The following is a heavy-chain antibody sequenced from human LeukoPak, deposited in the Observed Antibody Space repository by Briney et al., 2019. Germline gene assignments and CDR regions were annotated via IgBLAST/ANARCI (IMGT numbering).Heavy chain of an antibody. CDR1: GYTFSSYG. CDR2: ISAYNGNT. V-gene: IGHV1-18*01. J-gene: IGHJ3*02. Sequence: GASVKVSCKASGYTFSSYGITWVRQAPGQGLEWMRWISAYNGNTNYAQNLQGRVTMTTDTSTSTAYLELKSLSSDDTAVYYCARASGSYCSSTSCNDASDIWGQGTIGTVSS. D-gene: IGHD2-2*01. CDR3: ARASGSYCSSTSCNDASDI.